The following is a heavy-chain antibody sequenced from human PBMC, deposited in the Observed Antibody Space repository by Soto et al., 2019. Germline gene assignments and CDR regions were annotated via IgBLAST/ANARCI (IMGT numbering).Heavy chain of an antibody. D-gene: IGHD3-3*01. CDR3: AKGSRDSRPYYFDQ. Sequence: EVQLLESGGGLVQPGGSLRLSCVASQFTFRMYAMGWVRQAPGRGFEWISAITGSGDDTYHADSVKGRFTISRDNSKNTLYLLMNSLRDEDTAVYYCAKGSRDSRPYYFDQWGQGTLVTVSS. V-gene: IGHV3-23*01. CDR1: QFTFRMYA. J-gene: IGHJ4*02. CDR2: ITGSGDDT.